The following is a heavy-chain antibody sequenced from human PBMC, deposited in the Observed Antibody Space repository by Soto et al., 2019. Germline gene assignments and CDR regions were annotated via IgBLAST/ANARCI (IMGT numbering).Heavy chain of an antibody. Sequence: PGGSLRLSCAASGFTFGRYAMTWVRQAPGKGLEWVSSITGGGDSTYYADSVKGRFTISRDNSKATLYLQMNNLRAEDTAVYYCAKQYLPYSSSYWFDPWGQGTLVTVSS. V-gene: IGHV3-23*01. J-gene: IGHJ5*02. CDR1: GFTFGRYA. D-gene: IGHD6-13*01. CDR3: AKQYLPYSSSYWFDP. CDR2: ITGGGDST.